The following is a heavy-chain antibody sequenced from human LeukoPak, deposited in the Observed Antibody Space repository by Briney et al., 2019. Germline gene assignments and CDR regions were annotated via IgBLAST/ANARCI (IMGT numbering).Heavy chain of an antibody. CDR2: ISGSGGST. Sequence: GGSLRLSCEVSGFSFSNFAMSWVRQAAGKGLEWVSAISGSGGSTYYAGSVQGRFTISRDNSKNMLYLQMNSLRAEDTAVYYCARDLSFSPDHWGQGTLVTVSS. J-gene: IGHJ4*02. CDR3: ARDLSFSPDH. V-gene: IGHV3-23*01. CDR1: GFSFSNFA.